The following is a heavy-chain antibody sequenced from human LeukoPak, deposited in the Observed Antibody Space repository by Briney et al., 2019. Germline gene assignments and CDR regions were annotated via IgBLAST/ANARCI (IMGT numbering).Heavy chain of an antibody. D-gene: IGHD3-22*01. V-gene: IGHV4-30-4*01. CDR3: ARGLAYYDSSGYYYFDY. Sequence: SLTLSLTCTVSGGSISSGDYYWSWISQPPGKGLEWIGYIYYSGSTYYNPSLKSRVTISVDTSKNQFSLKLSSVTAADTAVYYLARGLAYYDSSGYYYFDYWGQGTLVTVSS. J-gene: IGHJ4*02. CDR1: GGSISSGDYY. CDR2: IYYSGST.